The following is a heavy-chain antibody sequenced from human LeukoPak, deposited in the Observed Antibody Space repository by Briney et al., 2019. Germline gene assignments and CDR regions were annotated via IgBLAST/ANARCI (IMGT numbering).Heavy chain of an antibody. V-gene: IGHV3-30*18. J-gene: IGHJ6*01. CDR3: AKMKGHPLPKYHMDV. CDR1: TFTFNNHG. D-gene: IGHD2-2*01. Sequence: GGSLRLSCVTSTFTFNNHGMHWVRQAPGKGLEWVAVIASDGGVKHYANSVKGRFTISRDNSKNTLYLEMNSLRVEDTAIYYCAKMKGHPLPKYHMDVWGQGTTVTVSS. CDR2: IASDGGVK.